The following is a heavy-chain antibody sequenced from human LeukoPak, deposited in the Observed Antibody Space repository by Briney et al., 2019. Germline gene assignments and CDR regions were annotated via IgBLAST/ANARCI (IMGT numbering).Heavy chain of an antibody. CDR2: IWYDGSNK. Sequence: GGSLRLSCAASGFTFSSYGMHWVRQAPGKGLEWVAAIWYDGSNKYYADSVKGRFTISRDNSKNTLYLQMNSLRAEDTAVYYCARIATPQRVYGMDVWGQGTTVTVSS. J-gene: IGHJ6*02. CDR3: ARIATPQRVYGMDV. D-gene: IGHD6-13*01. V-gene: IGHV3-33*01. CDR1: GFTFSSYG.